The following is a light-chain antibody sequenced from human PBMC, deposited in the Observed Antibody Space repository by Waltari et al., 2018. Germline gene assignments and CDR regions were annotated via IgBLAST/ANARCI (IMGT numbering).Light chain of an antibody. V-gene: IGKV1-5*03. Sequence: DIQMTQSPSTLSASVAERVTITCRASQSISDWLAWCQQKPGKAPKLLIYKASSLQSGVPSRFSGSGYGTEFTLTISSLQPDDFATYYCQQYDSFSWTFGQGTKVEIK. CDR3: QQYDSFSWT. CDR1: QSISDW. CDR2: KAS. J-gene: IGKJ1*01.